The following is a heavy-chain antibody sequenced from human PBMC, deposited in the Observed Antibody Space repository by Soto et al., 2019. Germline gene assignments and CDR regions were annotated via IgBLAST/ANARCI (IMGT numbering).Heavy chain of an antibody. CDR1: GYSFTSYW. CDR3: ARHSADSSSWYPDWFDP. V-gene: IGHV5-51*01. Sequence: PGASLKISCKGSGYSFTSYWIGWVRQMPGKALEWMGVIYPGDSDTTSSPSFQGQVTISAYKSISTAYLQWSSLNASDTAMYYCARHSADSSSWYPDWFDPWGQGTLVTVSS. D-gene: IGHD6-13*01. CDR2: IYPGDSDT. J-gene: IGHJ5*02.